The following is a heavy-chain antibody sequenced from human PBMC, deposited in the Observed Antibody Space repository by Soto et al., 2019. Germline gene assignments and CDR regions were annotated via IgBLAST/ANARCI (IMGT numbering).Heavy chain of an antibody. CDR2: ISGSGGST. CDR1: GFTFSSYA. J-gene: IGHJ6*03. V-gene: IGHV3-23*01. D-gene: IGHD3-10*01. Sequence: GGSLRLSCAASGFTFSSYAMSWVRQAPGKGLEWVSAISGSGGSTYYADSVKGRFTISRDNSKNTLYLQMNSLRADDTAVYYCASRHYYGSGSYSPRYYYYYMDVWGKGTTVTVSS. CDR3: ASRHYYGSGSYSPRYYYYYMDV.